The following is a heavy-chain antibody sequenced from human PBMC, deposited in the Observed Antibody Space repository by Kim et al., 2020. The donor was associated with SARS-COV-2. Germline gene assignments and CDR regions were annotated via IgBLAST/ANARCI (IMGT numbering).Heavy chain of an antibody. J-gene: IGHJ4*02. V-gene: IGHV4-39*01. CDR3: PRFFYYDSSGYYYEVPSRFDY. CDR1: GGSISSSSYY. D-gene: IGHD3-22*01. CDR2: IYYSGST. Sequence: SETLSLTCTVSGGSISSSSYYWGWIRQPPGKGLEWIGSIYYSGSTYYNPSLKSRVTISVDTSKNQFSLKLSSVTAADTAVYYCPRFFYYDSSGYYYEVPSRFDYWGQGTLVTVSS.